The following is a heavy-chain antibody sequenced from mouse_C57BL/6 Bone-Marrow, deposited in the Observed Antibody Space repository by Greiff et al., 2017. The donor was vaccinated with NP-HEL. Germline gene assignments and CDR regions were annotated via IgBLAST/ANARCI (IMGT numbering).Heavy chain of an antibody. CDR3: ARWGAKDY. CDR2: IYPRSGNT. Sequence: VQLQQSGAELARPGASVKLSCKASGYTFTSYGISWVKQRPGQGLEWIGAIYPRSGNTYYNEKFKGKATLTADKSSSTAYMELRSLTSEDSAGYFCARWGAKDYWGQGTAVTVSA. CDR1: GYTFTSYG. J-gene: IGHJ4*01. V-gene: IGHV1-81*01.